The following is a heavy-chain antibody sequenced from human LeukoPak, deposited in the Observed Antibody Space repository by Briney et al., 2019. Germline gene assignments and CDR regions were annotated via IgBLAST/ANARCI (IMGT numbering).Heavy chain of an antibody. CDR1: GYTFTSYY. V-gene: IGHV1-2*02. J-gene: IGHJ4*02. CDR3: ARDPSMIRGENTPYFDY. D-gene: IGHD3-10*01. CDR2: INPNSGGT. Sequence: ASVKVSCKASGYTFTSYYMHWVRQAPGQGLEWMGWINPNSGGTNYAQKFQGRVTMTRDTSISTAYMELSRLRSDDTAVYYCARDPSMIRGENTPYFDYWGQGTLVTVSS.